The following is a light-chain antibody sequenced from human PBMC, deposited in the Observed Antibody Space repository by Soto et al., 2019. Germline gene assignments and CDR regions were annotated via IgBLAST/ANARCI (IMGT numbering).Light chain of an antibody. J-gene: IGKJ5*01. Sequence: EIEMTQSPATLSGSPGERATLSCKASQSVSSNLAWYQQKPGQAPRLLVYGASTRATGIPARFSGSGSGTEFTLTISSLQSEDFVVYYCQQYDSWPPITFGEGTRLENK. CDR2: GAS. CDR3: QQYDSWPPIT. V-gene: IGKV3-15*01. CDR1: QSVSSN.